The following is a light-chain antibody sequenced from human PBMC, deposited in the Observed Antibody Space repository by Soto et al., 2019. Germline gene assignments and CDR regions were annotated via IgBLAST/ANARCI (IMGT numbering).Light chain of an antibody. Sequence: QSALPQPRSVSGSPGQSVTISCTGTSSDVGGYEYVSWYQQHPGKAPKLMIYDVSKRPSGVPDRFSGSKSGNTASLTISGLQAEDEADYYCCSYAGSYTHYVLVTGTKVTVL. CDR2: DVS. CDR3: CSYAGSYTHYV. V-gene: IGLV2-11*01. CDR1: SSDVGGYEY. J-gene: IGLJ1*01.